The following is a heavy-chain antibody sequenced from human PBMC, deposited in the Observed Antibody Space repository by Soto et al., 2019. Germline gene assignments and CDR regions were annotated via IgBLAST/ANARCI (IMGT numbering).Heavy chain of an antibody. CDR2: ISAYNGNT. CDR3: ARVDIVVVPAKGGYNLFDP. J-gene: IGHJ5*02. Sequence: GASVKVSCKASGYTFTSYGISWVRQAPGQGLEWMGWISAYNGNTNYAQKLQGRVTMTTDTSTSTAYMELRSLRSDDTAVYYCARVDIVVVPAKGGYNLFDPWGQGTLVTVSS. D-gene: IGHD2-2*01. CDR1: GYTFTSYG. V-gene: IGHV1-18*01.